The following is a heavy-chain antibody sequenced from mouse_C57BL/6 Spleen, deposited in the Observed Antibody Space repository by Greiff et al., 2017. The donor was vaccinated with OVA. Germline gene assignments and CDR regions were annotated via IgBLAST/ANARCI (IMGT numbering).Heavy chain of an antibody. V-gene: IGHV1-59*01. D-gene: IGHD1-1*01. CDR2: IDPSDSYT. CDR3: ARGPIYYGSGSYFDV. Sequence: QVQLQQSGAELVRPGTSVKLSCKASGYTFTSYWMHWVKQRPGQGLEWIGVIDPSDSYTNYNQKFKGKATLTVDTSSSTAYMQLSSLTSEDSAVYYCARGPIYYGSGSYFDVWGTGTTVTVSS. J-gene: IGHJ1*03. CDR1: GYTFTSYW.